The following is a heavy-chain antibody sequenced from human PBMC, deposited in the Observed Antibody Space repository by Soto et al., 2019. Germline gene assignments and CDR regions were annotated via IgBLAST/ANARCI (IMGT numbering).Heavy chain of an antibody. V-gene: IGHV1-46*01. Sequence: ASVKVSCKASGYTFTGHYMHWVRQAPGQGLERMGIINPRGGSTSYAQKVQGRVTVTRDTSTTTVYMELTSLRSEDTAVYYCARGRSPELMIYADAFDIWGQGTLVTVSS. J-gene: IGHJ3*02. CDR1: GYTFTGHY. CDR3: ARGRSPELMIYADAFDI. D-gene: IGHD2-8*01. CDR2: INPRGGST.